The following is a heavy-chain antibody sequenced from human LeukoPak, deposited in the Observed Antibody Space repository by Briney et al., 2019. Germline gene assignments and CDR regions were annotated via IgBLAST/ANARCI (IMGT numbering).Heavy chain of an antibody. D-gene: IGHD3-22*01. CDR2: IYASGST. V-gene: IGHV4-4*07. CDR3: ARVNYYDSSGYLHDAFDI. J-gene: IGHJ3*02. CDR1: GGSISSYY. Sequence: SETLSLTCTVSGGSISSYYCSWIRQPAGKGLEWIGRIYASGSTTYNPSLKSRVTMSLDTSKNQFSLRLSSVTAADTAVYYCARVNYYDSSGYLHDAFDIWGQGTMVTVSS.